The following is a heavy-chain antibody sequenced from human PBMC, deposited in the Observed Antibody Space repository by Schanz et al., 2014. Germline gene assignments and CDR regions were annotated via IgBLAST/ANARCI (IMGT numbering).Heavy chain of an antibody. J-gene: IGHJ5*01. CDR2: ISGSGTTT. CDR1: GFTFNIYA. CDR3: AKTPREYCNYDNCPNWFDS. D-gene: IGHD2-15*01. Sequence: EVQLLESGGGLVQPGGSLRLSCLASGFTFNIYAMSWVRQAPGKGLEWVAGISGSGTTTYYAASVKGRFTISRDNSKNTLYLQMNSLRAEDTAVYYCAKTPREYCNYDNCPNWFDSWGQGTLVTVSS. V-gene: IGHV3-23*01.